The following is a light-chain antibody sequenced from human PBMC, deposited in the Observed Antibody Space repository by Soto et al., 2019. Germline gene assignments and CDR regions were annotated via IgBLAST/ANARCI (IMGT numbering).Light chain of an antibody. J-gene: IGKJ1*01. CDR1: QSVSNN. CDR2: GAS. CDR3: QQYNNWWT. V-gene: IGKV3-15*01. Sequence: EIVMTQSPATLSVSPGERATLSCRASQSVSNNLAWYQKKPGQAPRLLIYGASTRATGIPDRFRGSGAGTEFTLTISSLQSEDFAVYYCQQYNNWWTFGQGTRVEIK.